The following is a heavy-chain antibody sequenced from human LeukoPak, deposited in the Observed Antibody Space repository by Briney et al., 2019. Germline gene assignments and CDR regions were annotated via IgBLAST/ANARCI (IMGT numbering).Heavy chain of an antibody. Sequence: GASVKVSCKASGYTFTSYGISWVRQAPGQGLEWMGWISAYNGNTNYAQKLQGRVTMTTDTSTSTAYMELRSLRSDDTAVYYCARDLGVEMATITAYYYMDVWGKGTTVTVSS. CDR2: ISAYNGNT. J-gene: IGHJ6*03. CDR1: GYTFTSYG. CDR3: ARDLGVEMATITAYYYMDV. V-gene: IGHV1-18*01. D-gene: IGHD5-24*01.